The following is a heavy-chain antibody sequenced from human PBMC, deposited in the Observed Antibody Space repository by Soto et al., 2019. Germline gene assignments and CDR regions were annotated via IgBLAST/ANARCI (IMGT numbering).Heavy chain of an antibody. V-gene: IGHV3-33*01. CDR3: ARDGSGDRHAFDI. J-gene: IGHJ3*02. Sequence: QVQLVESGGGVVQSGRSLRLSCAASGFSFSSYGMHWVRQAPGKGLEWVAVIWYDGSNKYYADSVKGRFTISRDNSKNTLYLLMNSVRAEDTAVYYCARDGSGDRHAFDIWGQGTMVTVSS. CDR2: IWYDGSNK. CDR1: GFSFSSYG. D-gene: IGHD3-10*01.